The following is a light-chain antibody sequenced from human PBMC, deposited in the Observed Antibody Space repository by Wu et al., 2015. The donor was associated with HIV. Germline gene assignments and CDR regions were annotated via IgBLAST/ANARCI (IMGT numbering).Light chain of an antibody. CDR1: HDIANF. J-gene: IGKJ1*01. CDR3: LQHNSYPWT. Sequence: DIQMTQSPSAVSASVGDRVTITCRASHDIANFVAWFQLKPGKVPKRLIYAASSLQSGVPSRFSGSASGTDFTLTISSLQPEDFATYYCLQHNSYPWTFGRGTKVEIK. CDR2: AAS. V-gene: IGKV1-17*03.